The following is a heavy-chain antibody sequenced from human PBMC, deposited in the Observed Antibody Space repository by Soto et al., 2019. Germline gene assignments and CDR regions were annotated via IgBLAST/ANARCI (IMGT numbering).Heavy chain of an antibody. V-gene: IGHV1-2*02. J-gene: IGHJ5*02. CDR2: INPNSGGT. CDR1: GYTFTAYY. CDR3: ARGYCDSRANYYACWFDP. Sequence: QVQLVQSGAEVKKPGASVKVSCKASGYTFTAYYMHWLRQAPGQGLEWMGWINPNSGGTKYAQKFQGRVTMTTDTSISTAYMELSRLGSDDTAVYYCARGYCDSRANYYACWFDPRGQGTLVTVSS. D-gene: IGHD3-22*01.